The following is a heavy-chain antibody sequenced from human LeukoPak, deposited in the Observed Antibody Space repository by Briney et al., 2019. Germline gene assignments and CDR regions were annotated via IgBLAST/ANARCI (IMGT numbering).Heavy chain of an antibody. CDR2: NSGSGGST. CDR3: ARGFRYFEY. J-gene: IGHJ4*02. V-gene: IGHV3-23*01. CDR1: GFTFSSYA. Sequence: PGGSLRLSCAASGFTFSSYAMSWVRQAPGKGLEWVSANSGSGGSTYYADSVNGRFTISRDKSKNTLYLQMNSLRAEDTAVYYCARGFRYFEYWGQGTLVTVSS.